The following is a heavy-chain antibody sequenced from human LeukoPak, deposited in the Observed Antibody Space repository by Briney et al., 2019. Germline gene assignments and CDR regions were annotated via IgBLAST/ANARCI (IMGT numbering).Heavy chain of an antibody. V-gene: IGHV4-30-4*01. CDR3: ARDLSAGGYGTIDY. Sequence: SETLSLTCTVSGGSISSGDYYWSWIRQPPGKGLERIGYIYYSGSTYYNPSLKSRVTISVDTSKNQFSLKLSSVTAADTAVYYCARDLSAGGYGTIDYWGQGTLVTVSS. D-gene: IGHD5-12*01. CDR2: IYYSGST. J-gene: IGHJ4*02. CDR1: GGSISSGDYY.